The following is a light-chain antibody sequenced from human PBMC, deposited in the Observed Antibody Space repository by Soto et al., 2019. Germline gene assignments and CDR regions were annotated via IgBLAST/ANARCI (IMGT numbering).Light chain of an antibody. CDR3: QQSSSNPLT. CDR1: QSISSY. J-gene: IGKJ4*01. CDR2: SAS. Sequence: DIQMTQSPSSLSASVGDRVTITCRASQSISSYLNWYQQKPGKAPNLLIYSASKLHSGAPSRFSGSGSGTDFTLIISSLQPEDFATYYCQQSSSNPLTFGGGTRV. V-gene: IGKV1-39*01.